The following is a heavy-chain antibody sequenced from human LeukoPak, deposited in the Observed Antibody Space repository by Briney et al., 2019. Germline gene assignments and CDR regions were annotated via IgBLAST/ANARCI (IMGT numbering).Heavy chain of an antibody. Sequence: PSETLSLTCTVSGVSITTSDYYWGWIRQPPGKGLEWIGSMSYSGRTNYNPSLKSRVTISKDVSQNQFSLKLSSVAAAHTAVYYCAKYQIGTMFDIWGQGTLVTVSS. CDR2: MSYSGRT. CDR3: AKYQIGTMFDI. D-gene: IGHD2/OR15-2a*01. CDR1: GVSITTSDYY. J-gene: IGHJ4*02. V-gene: IGHV4-39*01.